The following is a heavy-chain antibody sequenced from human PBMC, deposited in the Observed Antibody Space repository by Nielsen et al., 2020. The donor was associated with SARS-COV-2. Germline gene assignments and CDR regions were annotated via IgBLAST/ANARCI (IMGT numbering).Heavy chain of an antibody. CDR2: ISDDGTNK. CDR1: GFTFTSYT. J-gene: IGHJ4*02. CDR3: VRDPYSTGWCDY. D-gene: IGHD6-19*01. V-gene: IGHV3-30*04. Sequence: GGSLRLSCAASGFTFTSYTLGWVRQAPGKGLEWVSVISDDGTNKSYAENVKGRFTISRDNSKNTVYLQTNSLRDEDTAVYFCVRDPYSTGWCDYWGQGTLVTVSS.